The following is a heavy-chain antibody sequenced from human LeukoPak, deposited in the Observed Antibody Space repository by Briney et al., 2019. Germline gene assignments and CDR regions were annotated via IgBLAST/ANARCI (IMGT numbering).Heavy chain of an antibody. V-gene: IGHV3-74*01. Sequence: PGGSPRLSCAASGFTFSSYWMHWVRQAPGKGLVWVSRINSDGSSTSYADSVKGRFTISRDSAKNTLYLQMNSLRGEDTAVYYCAREVSQLVRDLDYWGQGTLVTVSS. CDR1: GFTFSSYW. D-gene: IGHD6-6*01. CDR2: INSDGSST. J-gene: IGHJ4*02. CDR3: AREVSQLVRDLDY.